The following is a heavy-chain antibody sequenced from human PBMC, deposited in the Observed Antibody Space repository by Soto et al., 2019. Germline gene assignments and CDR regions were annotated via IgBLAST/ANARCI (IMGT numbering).Heavy chain of an antibody. CDR1: GFTFSSYA. D-gene: IGHD3-22*01. V-gene: IGHV3-23*01. CDR2: ISGSGGST. Sequence: PGGSLRLSCAASGFTFSSYAMSWVRQAPGKGLEWVSAISGSGGSTYYADSVEGRFTISRDNSKNTLYLQMNSLRAEDTAVYYCAKRYYYDSSGYYPDYYYYGMDVWGQGTTVTV. J-gene: IGHJ6*02. CDR3: AKRYYYDSSGYYPDYYYYGMDV.